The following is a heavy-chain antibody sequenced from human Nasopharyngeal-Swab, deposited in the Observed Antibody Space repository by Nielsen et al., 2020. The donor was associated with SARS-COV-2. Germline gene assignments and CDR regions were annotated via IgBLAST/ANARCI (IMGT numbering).Heavy chain of an antibody. D-gene: IGHD2-2*01. CDR3: ARIEDCSSTSCYDYFDY. CDR2: IYYSGST. J-gene: IGHJ4*02. Sequence: WIRQPPGKGLEWIGSIYYSGSTYYNPSLKSRVAISVDTSKNQFSLKLSSVTAADTAVYYCARIEDCSSTSCYDYFDYWGQGTLVTVSS. V-gene: IGHV4-39*01.